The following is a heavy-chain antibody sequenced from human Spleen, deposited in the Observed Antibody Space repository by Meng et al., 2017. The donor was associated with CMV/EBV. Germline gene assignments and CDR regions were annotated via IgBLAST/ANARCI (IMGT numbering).Heavy chain of an antibody. CDR3: ARHGRSSGWYYFDY. Sequence: VYGGSFSGSYWSWIRQPPGKGLEWIGEINHSGSTNYTPSLKSRVTISVDTSKNQFSLKLSSVTAADTAVYYCARHGRSSGWYYFDYWGQGTLVTVSS. V-gene: IGHV4-34*01. CDR1: GGSFSGSY. D-gene: IGHD6-19*01. J-gene: IGHJ4*02. CDR2: INHSGST.